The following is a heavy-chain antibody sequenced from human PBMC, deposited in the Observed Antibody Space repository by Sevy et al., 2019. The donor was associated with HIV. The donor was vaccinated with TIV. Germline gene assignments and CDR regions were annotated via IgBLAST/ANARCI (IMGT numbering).Heavy chain of an antibody. CDR1: GFTFSSYA. D-gene: IGHD3-22*01. CDR3: AKEWQYYYDSSGYSDY. V-gene: IGHV3-23*01. CDR2: ISGSGGST. J-gene: IGHJ4*02. Sequence: GGSLRLSCAASGFTFSSYAMRWVRQAPGKGLEWVSAISGSGGSTYYADSVKGRFTISRDNSKNTLYLQMNSLRAEDTAVYYCAKEWQYYYDSSGYSDYWGQGTLVTVSS.